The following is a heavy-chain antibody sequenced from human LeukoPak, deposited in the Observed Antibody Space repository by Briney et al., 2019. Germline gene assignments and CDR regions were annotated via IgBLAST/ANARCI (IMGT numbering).Heavy chain of an antibody. CDR1: GFTFSSYA. J-gene: IGHJ3*02. CDR3: AKDLRQVPAAGNAFDI. V-gene: IGHV3-23*01. D-gene: IGHD2-2*01. Sequence: GGSLRLSCAASGFTFSSYAMSWVRQAPGKGLEWGSAISGSGGSTYYADSVKGRFTISRDNSKNTLYLQMNSLRAEDTAVYYCAKDLRQVPAAGNAFDIWGQGTMVTVSS. CDR2: ISGSGGST.